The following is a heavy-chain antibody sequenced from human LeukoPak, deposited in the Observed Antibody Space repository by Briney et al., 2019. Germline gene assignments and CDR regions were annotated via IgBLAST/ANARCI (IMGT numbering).Heavy chain of an antibody. D-gene: IGHD3-22*01. Sequence: SETLSLTCAVSGYSISSDNYWVWIRQPPGQGLEWTGGIYHIGSTYYNPSLKSRVTMSVDTSKNQFSLKLSSVTAADTAVYYCARAPRDSSSSNYMRRFDYWGQGTLVTVSS. J-gene: IGHJ4*02. V-gene: IGHV4-38-2*01. CDR2: IYHIGST. CDR1: GYSISSDNY. CDR3: ARAPRDSSSSNYMRRFDY.